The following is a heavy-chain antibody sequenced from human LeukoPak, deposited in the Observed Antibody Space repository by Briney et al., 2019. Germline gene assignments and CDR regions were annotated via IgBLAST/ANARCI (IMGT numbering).Heavy chain of an antibody. CDR3: AKDMAVENQGAFDI. CDR1: GFTFSHSW. J-gene: IGHJ3*02. D-gene: IGHD6-19*01. V-gene: IGHV3-9*01. Sequence: GGSLRLSCVASGFTFSHSWMTWVRQAPGKGLEWVSGISWNSGSIGYADSVKGRFTISRDNAKNSLYLQMNSLRAEDTALYYCAKDMAVENQGAFDIWGQGTMVTVSS. CDR2: ISWNSGSI.